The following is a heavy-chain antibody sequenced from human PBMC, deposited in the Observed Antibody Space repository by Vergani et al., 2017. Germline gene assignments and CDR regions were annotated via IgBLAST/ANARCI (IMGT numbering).Heavy chain of an antibody. CDR3: ARRYSSGWEGRPFDP. V-gene: IGHV1-8*01. CDR2: IHPPLVTP. D-gene: IGHD6-19*01. Sequence: PVASLTVSCPASFSPFTTYDINWVRQATGQGLEWLGCIHPPLVTPGYAQKFPVRVTMTRNTSISTAYMELSSLRSEDTAVYYCARRYSSGWEGRPFDPWGQGTLVTVSS. CDR1: FSPFTTYD. J-gene: IGHJ5*02.